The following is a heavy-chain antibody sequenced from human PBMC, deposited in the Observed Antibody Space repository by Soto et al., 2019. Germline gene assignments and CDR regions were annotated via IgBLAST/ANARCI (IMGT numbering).Heavy chain of an antibody. D-gene: IGHD1-1*01. CDR2: IYYSGST. Sequence: PSETLSLTCTVSGGSISSYYWSWIRQPPGKGLEWIGYIYYSGSTNYNPSLKSRVTISVDTSKNQFSLKLSSVTAADTAVYYCASGPNWNYFSYWGQGTLVTVSS. J-gene: IGHJ4*02. CDR1: GGSISSYY. V-gene: IGHV4-59*01. CDR3: ASGPNWNYFSY.